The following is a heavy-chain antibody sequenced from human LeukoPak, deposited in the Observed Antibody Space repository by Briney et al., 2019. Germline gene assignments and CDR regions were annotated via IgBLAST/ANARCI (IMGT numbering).Heavy chain of an antibody. CDR1: GFPFSSYW. J-gene: IGHJ4*02. CDR2: IKQDGSKK. V-gene: IGHV3-7*04. CDR3: TRVGYIDEGIDH. D-gene: IGHD5-24*01. Sequence: GGSLRLSCVASGFPFSSYWMTWVRQAPGKGLEWVANIKQDGSKKSYVDSVKGRFTISRDNAKNSLYLQMNSLRAEDTAIYYCTRVGYIDEGIDHWGQGTLVTVSS.